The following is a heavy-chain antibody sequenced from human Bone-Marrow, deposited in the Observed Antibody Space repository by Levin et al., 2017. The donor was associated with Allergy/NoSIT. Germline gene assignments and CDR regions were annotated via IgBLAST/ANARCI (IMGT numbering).Heavy chain of an antibody. CDR3: ARGWFGELLSH. V-gene: IGHV3-53*01. CDR1: GFTVSSNY. Sequence: QAGGSLRLSCEASGFTVSSNYMSWVRQAPGKGPEWVSVIYSGGSTYYADSVKGRFTISRDNSKNTLYLQMNSLRAEDTAVYYCARGWFGELLSHWGQGTLVTVSS. D-gene: IGHD3-10*01. CDR2: IYSGGST. J-gene: IGHJ4*02.